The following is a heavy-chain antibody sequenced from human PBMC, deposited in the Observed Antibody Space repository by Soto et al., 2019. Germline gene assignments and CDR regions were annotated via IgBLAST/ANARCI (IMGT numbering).Heavy chain of an antibody. CDR3: ASDLSYYDFWSGYYPLQVVDD. J-gene: IGHJ6*02. D-gene: IGHD3-3*01. Sequence: GGSLRLSCAASGFTFSSYEMNWVRQAPGKGQEWVSYISSSGSTIYYADTVKDRVTISRDNAKNSLYLQMNSLRAEDTAVYYCASDLSYYDFWSGYYPLQVVDDWGQGTTVTVSS. CDR2: ISSSGSTI. V-gene: IGHV3-48*03. CDR1: GFTFSSYE.